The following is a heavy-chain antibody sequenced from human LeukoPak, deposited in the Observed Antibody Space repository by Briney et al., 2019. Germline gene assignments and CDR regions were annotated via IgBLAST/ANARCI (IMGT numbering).Heavy chain of an antibody. J-gene: IGHJ4*02. CDR3: AKSGYNRFDY. CDR1: GFTFSSYG. CDR2: ISYDGSNK. Sequence: GGSLRLSCAASGFTFSSYGMHWVRQAPGKGLEWVAVISYDGSNKYYADSVKGRSTISRDNSKNTLYLQMNSLRAEDTAVYYCAKSGYNRFDYWGQGTRVTVSS. V-gene: IGHV3-30*18. D-gene: IGHD5-24*01.